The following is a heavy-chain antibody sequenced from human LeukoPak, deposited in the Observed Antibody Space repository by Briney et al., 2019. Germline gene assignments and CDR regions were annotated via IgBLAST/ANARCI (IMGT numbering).Heavy chain of an antibody. Sequence: GGSLRLSCAASGFTFSSYAMSWVRQAPGKGLEWVSAISGSGGSTYYADSVKGRFTISRDNSKNTLYLQMNSLRAEDTAVYYCAKEGSDQLLCYYYYYYMDVWGKGTTVTVSS. CDR2: ISGSGGST. V-gene: IGHV3-23*01. CDR1: GFTFSSYA. CDR3: AKEGSDQLLCYYYYYYMDV. D-gene: IGHD2-2*01. J-gene: IGHJ6*03.